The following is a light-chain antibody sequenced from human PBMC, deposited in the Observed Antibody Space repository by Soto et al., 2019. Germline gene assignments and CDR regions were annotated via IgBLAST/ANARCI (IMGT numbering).Light chain of an antibody. V-gene: IGKV1-5*03. J-gene: IGKJ1*01. CDR2: KAS. CDR1: QTISSW. Sequence: DIHITPYPSTLSGSVGDRVTITCRASQTISSWLAWYQQKPGKAPKLLIYKASTLKSGVPSRFSGSGSGTEFTLTISSLQPDDFATYYCQHYNSYSEAFGQGTKVDIK. CDR3: QHYNSYSEA.